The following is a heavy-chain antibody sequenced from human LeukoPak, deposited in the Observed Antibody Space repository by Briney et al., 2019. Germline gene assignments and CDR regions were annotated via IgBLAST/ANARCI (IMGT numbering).Heavy chain of an antibody. CDR2: INSDGSTT. CDR3: ANLGSGRVTDY. D-gene: IGHD3-10*01. V-gene: IGHV3-74*01. J-gene: IGHJ4*02. Sequence: GGSLRLSCAASGFVFSNYWMHWVRQAPGKGLVWISRINSDGSTTTYADSVKGRFTISRDNAKNTLYLQMNSLRAEDTAVYYCANLGSGRVTDYWGQGTLVTVSS. CDR1: GFVFSNYW.